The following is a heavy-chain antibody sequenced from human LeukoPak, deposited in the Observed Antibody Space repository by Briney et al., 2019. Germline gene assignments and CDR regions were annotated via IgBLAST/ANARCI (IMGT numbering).Heavy chain of an antibody. D-gene: IGHD4-17*01. CDR2: IYSGGST. V-gene: IGHV3-53*01. CDR1: GFTVSSNY. Sequence: SGGSLRLSCAASGFTVSSNYMSWVRQAPGKGLEWVSVIYSGGSTYYADSVKGRFTISRDNAKNSLYLQMNSLRAENTAVYYCARVGPTAEYYFDYWGQGTRVTVSS. J-gene: IGHJ4*02. CDR3: ARVGPTAEYYFDY.